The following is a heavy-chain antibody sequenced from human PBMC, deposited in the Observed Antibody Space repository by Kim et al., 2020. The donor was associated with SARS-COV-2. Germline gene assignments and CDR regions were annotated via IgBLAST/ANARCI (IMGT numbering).Heavy chain of an antibody. Sequence: DSTNDYSPSFQGDVTVSLDRSLRTVYLQWGSLRASDTAVYYCARGDGWFDPWGQGTLVTVSS. J-gene: IGHJ5*02. D-gene: IGHD4-17*01. V-gene: IGHV5-10-1*01. CDR3: ARGDGWFDP. CDR2: DSTN.